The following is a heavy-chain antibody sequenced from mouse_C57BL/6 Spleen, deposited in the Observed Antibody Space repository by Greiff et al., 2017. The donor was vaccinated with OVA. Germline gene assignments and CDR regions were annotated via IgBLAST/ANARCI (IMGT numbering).Heavy chain of an antibody. V-gene: IGHV1-5*01. D-gene: IGHD1-1*01. CDR1: GYTFTSYW. CDR2: IYPGNSDT. Sequence: EVQLQESGTVLARPGASVKMSCKTSGYTFTSYWMHWVKQRPGQGLEWIGAIYPGNSDTSYNQKFKGKAKLTAVTSASTAYMELSSLTNEDSAVYYCTLNYGSSPWFAYWGQGTLVTVSA. J-gene: IGHJ3*01. CDR3: TLNYGSSPWFAY.